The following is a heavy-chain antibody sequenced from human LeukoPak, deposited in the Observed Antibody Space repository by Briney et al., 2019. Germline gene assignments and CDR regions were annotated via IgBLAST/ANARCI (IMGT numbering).Heavy chain of an antibody. J-gene: IGHJ4*02. V-gene: IGHV6-1*01. CDR3: ARSPTVTTPFDC. Sequence: SQTLSLTCAISGDSVSTNSAAWNWIRQSPSRGLEWLGRTYYRSKWYNDYAVSLKSRITINPDTSKNQFSLQLNSVTPEDTAVYYCARSPTVTTPFDCWGQGTLVTVSS. CDR1: GDSVSTNSAA. D-gene: IGHD4-17*01. CDR2: TYYRSKWYN.